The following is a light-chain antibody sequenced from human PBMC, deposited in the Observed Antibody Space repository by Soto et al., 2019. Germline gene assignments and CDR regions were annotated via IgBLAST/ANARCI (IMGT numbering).Light chain of an antibody. J-gene: IGLJ3*02. CDR2: RNN. Sequence: QLVLTQPPSASGTPGQRVTISCSGSSSNIGSNYVYWYQQLPGTAPKLLIYRNNQRPSGVPDRFSGSKSGTSASLAISGLRSEDEADYYCAAWDDSLSALMFGGGTKLTVL. CDR3: AAWDDSLSALM. CDR1: SSNIGSNY. V-gene: IGLV1-47*01.